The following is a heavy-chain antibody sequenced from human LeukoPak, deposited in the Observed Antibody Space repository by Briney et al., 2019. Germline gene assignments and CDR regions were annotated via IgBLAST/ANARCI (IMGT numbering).Heavy chain of an antibody. V-gene: IGHV3-53*01. J-gene: IGHJ4*02. D-gene: IGHD6-19*01. CDR2: IYSGGTT. Sequence: GGSLRLSCAASGFTVSSNYMSWVRQAPGKGLEWASVIYSGGTTYYADSVKGRFTISRDNSKNTLYLHMNSLRAEDTAVYYCARSGGSSGWYLYDYWGQGTLVTVSS. CDR3: ARSGGSSGWYLYDY. CDR1: GFTVSSNY.